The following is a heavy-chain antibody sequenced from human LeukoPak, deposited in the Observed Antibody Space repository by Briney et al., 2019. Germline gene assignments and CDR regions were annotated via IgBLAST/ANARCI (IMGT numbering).Heavy chain of an antibody. Sequence: GRSLRLSCAASGFTFSTYVIHWVRQAPGKGLEGVAVISEDGSKKYYADSVKGRFTISRDNSKKTLYLQMNSLRTEDTAVYYCARERIATTGTGWFDPWGQGTLVAVSS. D-gene: IGHD6-13*01. CDR1: GFTFSTYV. CDR3: ARERIATTGTGWFDP. V-gene: IGHV3-30*04. J-gene: IGHJ5*02. CDR2: ISEDGSKK.